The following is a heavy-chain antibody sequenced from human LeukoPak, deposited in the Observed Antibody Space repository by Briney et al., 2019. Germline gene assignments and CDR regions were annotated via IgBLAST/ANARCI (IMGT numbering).Heavy chain of an antibody. D-gene: IGHD3-22*01. J-gene: IGHJ3*02. CDR3: ARDRNYYDSSGYYYVRDAFDI. Sequence: ASVKVSCKASGYTFTGYYMHWVRQAPGQGLEWMGRINPNSGGTNYAQKFQGRVTMTRDTSISTAYMELSRLRSDDTAVYYCARDRNYYDSSGYYYVRDAFDIRGQGTMVTVSS. V-gene: IGHV1-2*06. CDR1: GYTFTGYY. CDR2: INPNSGGT.